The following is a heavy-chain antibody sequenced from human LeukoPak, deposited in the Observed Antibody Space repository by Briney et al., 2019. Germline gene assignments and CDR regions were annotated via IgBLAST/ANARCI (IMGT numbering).Heavy chain of an antibody. CDR1: GFTSSDYS. CDR2: VGISSGNT. CDR3: ARDHRYAFDN. D-gene: IGHD5-12*01. Sequence: PGGSLRLSCAASGFTSSDYSMNWVRQAPGKGLEWISYVGISSGNTKYADSVKGRFTISGDSAKNSVFLQMNSLRVEDTAVYYCARDHRYAFDNWGQGTLVTVSS. V-gene: IGHV3-48*04. J-gene: IGHJ4*02.